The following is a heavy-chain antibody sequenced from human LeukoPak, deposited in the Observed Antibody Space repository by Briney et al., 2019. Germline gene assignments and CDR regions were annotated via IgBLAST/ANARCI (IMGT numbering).Heavy chain of an antibody. J-gene: IGHJ4*02. CDR2: ISWNSGSI. V-gene: IGHV3-9*01. D-gene: IGHD5-18*01. CDR1: GFTFDDYA. Sequence: GGSLRLSCAASGFTFDDYAMHWVRQAPGKGLEWVSGISWNSGSIGYADSVKGRFTISRDNAKNSLYLQTNSLRAEDTALYYYAKDMGYSYGHDGFDYWGQGTLVTVSS. CDR3: AKDMGYSYGHDGFDY.